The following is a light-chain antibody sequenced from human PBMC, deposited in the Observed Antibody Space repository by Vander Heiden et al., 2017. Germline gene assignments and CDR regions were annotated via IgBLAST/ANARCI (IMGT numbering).Light chain of an antibody. CDR1: QSLLHSNGYNY. V-gene: IGKV2-28*01. Sequence: DIVMTQSPLSLPVTPGEPASISCRSSQSLLHSNGYNYLDWYLQKPGQSPQLLIYLGSNRVSGVPDRFSGSGSGTDFTLKISRVEAEDVGVYYCMQALQNPLTVGGGNKVEIK. CDR3: MQALQNPLT. J-gene: IGKJ4*01. CDR2: LGS.